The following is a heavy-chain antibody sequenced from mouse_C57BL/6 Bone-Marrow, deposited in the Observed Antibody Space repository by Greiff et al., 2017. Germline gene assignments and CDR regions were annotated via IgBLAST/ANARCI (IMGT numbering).Heavy chain of an antibody. CDR3: SRDTTVVATPGWFAY. Sequence: VQLQQSVAELVRPGASVKLSCTASGFNIKNTYMHWVKQRPEQGLEWIGRIDPASGHTKYDPTFQGKATITADTASNTAYLQLSSLTAEDTAIYYCSRDTTVVATPGWFAYWGQGTLVTVSA. CDR2: IDPASGHT. J-gene: IGHJ3*01. CDR1: GFNIKNTY. D-gene: IGHD1-1*01. V-gene: IGHV14-3*01.